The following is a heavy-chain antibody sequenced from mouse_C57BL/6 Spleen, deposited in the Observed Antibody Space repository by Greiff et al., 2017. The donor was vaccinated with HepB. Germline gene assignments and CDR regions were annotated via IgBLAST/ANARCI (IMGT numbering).Heavy chain of an antibody. CDR1: GYTFTDYY. CDR3: ARCPATPYWYFDV. Sequence: VQLQQSGPELVKPGASVKISCKASGYTFTDYYMNWVKQSHGKSLEWIGDINPNNGGTSYNQKFKGKATLTVDKSSSTAYMELRSLTSEDSAVYYCARCPATPYWYFDVWGTGTTVTVSS. J-gene: IGHJ1*03. V-gene: IGHV1-26*01. D-gene: IGHD1-1*01. CDR2: INPNNGGT.